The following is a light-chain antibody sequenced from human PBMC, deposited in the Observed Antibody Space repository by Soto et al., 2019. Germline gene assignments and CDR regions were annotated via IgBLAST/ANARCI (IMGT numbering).Light chain of an antibody. Sequence: QLTQSPSSLSASVGDRVTITCRASQWLXTYFAWYQQSPGKAPKFLXVCASTLQRGGPSRLSGSGSGTDFTLTISSLQPDDFATYYCQQYKSATWTFGQGTKVDIK. CDR1: QWLXTY. J-gene: IGKJ1*01. CDR2: CAS. V-gene: IGKV1-16*01. CDR3: QQYKSATWT.